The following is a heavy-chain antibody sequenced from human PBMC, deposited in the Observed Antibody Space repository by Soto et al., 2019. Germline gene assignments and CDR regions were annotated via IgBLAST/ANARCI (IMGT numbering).Heavy chain of an antibody. CDR2: IYYSGST. Sequence: PSETLSLTCTVSGGSISSGDYYWSWIRQPPGKGLEWIGYIYYSGSTYYNPSLKSRVTISVDTSKNQFSLKLSSVTAADTAVFYFARDLGYCISTSCPGGFDPWGQGTLVPVSS. D-gene: IGHD2-2*01. CDR1: GGSISSGDYY. CDR3: ARDLGYCISTSCPGGFDP. V-gene: IGHV4-30-4*01. J-gene: IGHJ5*02.